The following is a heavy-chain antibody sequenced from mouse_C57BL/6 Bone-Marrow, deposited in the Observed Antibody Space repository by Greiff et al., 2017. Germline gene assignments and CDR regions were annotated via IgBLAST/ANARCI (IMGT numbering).Heavy chain of an antibody. Sequence: VQLQQSGAELVRPGASVKLSCTASGFNFKDYYMHWVKQRPEQGLEWIGWIDPENGDTEYASKVQGKATITADTSSNTAYLQLSSLTSEDTAVYYCTTIDYGSSWYVDVGGTGTTVTVSS. CDR2: IDPENGDT. CDR3: TTIDYGSSWYVDV. V-gene: IGHV14-4*01. CDR1: GFNFKDYY. D-gene: IGHD1-1*01. J-gene: IGHJ1*03.